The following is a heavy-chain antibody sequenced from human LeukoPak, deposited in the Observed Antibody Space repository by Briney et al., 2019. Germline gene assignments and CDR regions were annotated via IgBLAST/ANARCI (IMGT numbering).Heavy chain of an antibody. CDR3: ATTFPGIAKYYFDY. V-gene: IGHV1-2*06. Sequence: ASVKVSCKASGYTFTCYYMHWVRQAPGQGLEWMGRINPNSGGTNYAQKFQGRVTITRDTSISTAYMELSSLRSEDTAVYYCATTFPGIAKYYFDYWGQGTLVTVSS. J-gene: IGHJ4*02. D-gene: IGHD6-13*01. CDR1: GYTFTCYY. CDR2: INPNSGGT.